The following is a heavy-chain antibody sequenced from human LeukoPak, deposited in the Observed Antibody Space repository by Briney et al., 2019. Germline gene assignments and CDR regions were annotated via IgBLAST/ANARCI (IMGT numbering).Heavy chain of an antibody. CDR2: ISGSGGST. Sequence: PGGSLRLSCAASGFTFSSYAMSWVRQAPGRGLEWVSAISGSGGSTYYADSVKGRFTISRDNSKNTLYLQMNSLRAEDTAVYYCAKASRVAGIRYYFDYWGQETLVTVSS. J-gene: IGHJ4*02. CDR1: GFTFSSYA. D-gene: IGHD6-19*01. V-gene: IGHV3-23*01. CDR3: AKASRVAGIRYYFDY.